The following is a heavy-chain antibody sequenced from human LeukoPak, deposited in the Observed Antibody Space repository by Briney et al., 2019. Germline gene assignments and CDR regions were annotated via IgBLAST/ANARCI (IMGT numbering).Heavy chain of an antibody. D-gene: IGHD5-12*01. Sequence: EASVKVSCKVSGYTLTELSMHWVRQAPGKGLEWMGGIIPIFGTANYAQKFQGRVTITADESTSTAYMELSSLRSEDTAVYYCARDRGYSGYDPGDYWGQGTLVTVSS. CDR3: ARDRGYSGYDPGDY. CDR2: IIPIFGTA. J-gene: IGHJ4*02. V-gene: IGHV1-69*13. CDR1: GYTLTELS.